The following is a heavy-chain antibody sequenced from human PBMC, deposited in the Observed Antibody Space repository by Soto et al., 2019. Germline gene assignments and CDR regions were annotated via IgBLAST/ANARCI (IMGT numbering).Heavy chain of an antibody. J-gene: IGHJ5*02. CDR3: ARANYCSSTSCYSDLDGLAVVRPYNWFDP. D-gene: IGHD2-2*01. CDR1: GGSISSGGYY. Sequence: SETLSLTCTVSGGSISSGGYYWSWIRQHPGKGLEWIGYIYYSGSTYYNPSLKSRVTISVDTSKNQFSLKLSSVTAADTAVYYCARANYCSSTSCYSDLDGLAVVRPYNWFDPWGQGPLVTVSS. V-gene: IGHV4-31*03. CDR2: IYYSGST.